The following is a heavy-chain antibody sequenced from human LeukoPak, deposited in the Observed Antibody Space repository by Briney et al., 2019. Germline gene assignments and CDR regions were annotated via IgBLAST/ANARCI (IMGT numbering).Heavy chain of an antibody. CDR2: IWYDGSNK. V-gene: IGHV3-33*08. Sequence: GGSLRLSCAASGFIFSDYWVHWVRQAPGKGLEWVAVIWYDGSNKYYADSVKGRFTISRDNSKNTLYLQMNSLRAEDTAVYYCARIGQQLVRGGMDVWGQGTTVTVSS. D-gene: IGHD6-13*01. CDR3: ARIGQQLVRGGMDV. CDR1: GFIFSDYW. J-gene: IGHJ6*02.